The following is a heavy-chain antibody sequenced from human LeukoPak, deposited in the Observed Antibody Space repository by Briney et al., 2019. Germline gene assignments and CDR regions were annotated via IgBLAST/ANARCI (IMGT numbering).Heavy chain of an antibody. CDR3: ARAWDTAMVNYYYGMDV. CDR2: IYYSGST. Sequence: NPSETLSLTCTVSGGSISSYYWSWIRQPSGKGLEWIGYIYYSGSTNYNPSLKSRVTISVDTSKNQFSLKLSSVTAADTAVYYCARAWDTAMVNYYYGMDVWGQGTTVTVSS. V-gene: IGHV4-59*01. D-gene: IGHD5-18*01. J-gene: IGHJ6*02. CDR1: GGSISSYY.